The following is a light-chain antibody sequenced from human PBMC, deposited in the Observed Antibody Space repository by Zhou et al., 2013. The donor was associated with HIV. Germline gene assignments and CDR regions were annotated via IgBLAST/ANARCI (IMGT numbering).Light chain of an antibody. Sequence: QSVLTQPPSVSAAPGQTVTISCSGSSSNIGNNYVSWYQQLPGTAPKLLIYENSKRPSGIPDRFSGSRSGTSATLGIAGLQTGDEAHYYCATWDNNLSGVVFGGGTKLTVL. CDR3: ATWDNNLSGVV. V-gene: IGLV1-51*01. CDR2: ENS. J-gene: IGLJ2*01. CDR1: SSNIGNNY.